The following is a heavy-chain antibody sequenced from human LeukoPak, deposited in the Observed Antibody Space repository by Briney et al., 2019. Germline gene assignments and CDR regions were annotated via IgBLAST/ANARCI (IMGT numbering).Heavy chain of an antibody. CDR2: MYADGRT. Sequence: GGSLRLSCAASGFTVSRNYMNWDRQAPGKGLEWVSAMYADGRTYYADSVKGRFTISRDNSKNTLFLQMNGLRAEDTAVYYCARDASGGGIMDYWGQGTLVTVSS. CDR1: GFTVSRNY. CDR3: ARDASGGGIMDY. J-gene: IGHJ4*02. V-gene: IGHV3-53*01. D-gene: IGHD3-16*01.